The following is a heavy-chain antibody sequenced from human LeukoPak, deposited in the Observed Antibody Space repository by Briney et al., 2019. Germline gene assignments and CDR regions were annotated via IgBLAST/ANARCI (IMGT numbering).Heavy chain of an antibody. Sequence: PGGSLRLSCAASGFTFSSYEMNWVRQAPGKGLEWVSYISSSGTTIYYADSVKGRFTISRDNAKNSLYLQMNSLRAEDTAVYYCAGETDSTLFDYWGQGTLVTVSS. D-gene: IGHD2-2*01. CDR3: AGETDSTLFDY. J-gene: IGHJ4*02. CDR1: GFTFSSYE. CDR2: ISSSGTTI. V-gene: IGHV3-48*03.